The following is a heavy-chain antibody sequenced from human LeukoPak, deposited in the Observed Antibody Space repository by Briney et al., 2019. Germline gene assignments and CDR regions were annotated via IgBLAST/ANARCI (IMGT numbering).Heavy chain of an antibody. Sequence: GGSLRLSCAASGFTFSSYGMHWVRQAPGKGLEWVAVIWYDGSNKYYADSVKGRFTISRDNSKNTLYLQMNRLRAEDTAVYYCARDPQYSSSPGFDYWGQGTLVTVSS. J-gene: IGHJ4*02. CDR3: ARDPQYSSSPGFDY. CDR2: IWYDGSNK. V-gene: IGHV3-33*01. CDR1: GFTFSSYG. D-gene: IGHD6-13*01.